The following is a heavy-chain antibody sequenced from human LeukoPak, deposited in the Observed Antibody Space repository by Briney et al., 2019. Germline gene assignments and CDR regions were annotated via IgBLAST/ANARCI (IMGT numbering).Heavy chain of an antibody. J-gene: IGHJ4*02. D-gene: IGHD2-21*01. CDR3: ARDPDSLDC. CDR2: INSDGTNT. Sequence: GGSLRLSCAASGFSFSSYWMHWVRQAPGKGLVWVSRINSDGTNTRYADYVKGRFTIPRDNAKNTLYLQMNSLRAEDTAVYYCARDPDSLDCWGQGTLVTVSS. CDR1: GFSFSSYW. V-gene: IGHV3-74*01.